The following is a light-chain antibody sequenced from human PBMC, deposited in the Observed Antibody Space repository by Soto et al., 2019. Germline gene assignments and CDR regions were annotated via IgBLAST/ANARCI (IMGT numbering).Light chain of an antibody. Sequence: EIVMTQSPATLSASPGERATLSCRASQSISTKLAWYQQKPGEAPRLLIYGASTRATGTPARFSGSGSGTEITLTINSLQSEEFAMLYCQQYKNWPPNTFGQGTKVDIK. V-gene: IGKV3-15*01. CDR2: GAS. J-gene: IGKJ1*01. CDR3: QQYKNWPPNT. CDR1: QSISTK.